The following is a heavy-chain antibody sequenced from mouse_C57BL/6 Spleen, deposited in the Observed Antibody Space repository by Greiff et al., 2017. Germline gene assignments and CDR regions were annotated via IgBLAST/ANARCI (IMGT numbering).Heavy chain of an antibody. CDR2: ILPGIGSP. D-gene: IGHD1-1*01. CDR3: AGGTVVMDY. Sequence: QVQLQQSGAELMKPGASVKLSCKATGYTFTGYWIEWVKQRPGHGLEWIGEILPGIGSPNYNEKFKGKATFTADTSSNTAYMQLSSLTTEDSAIYYWAGGTVVMDYWGQGTSVTVSS. J-gene: IGHJ4*01. CDR1: GYTFTGYW. V-gene: IGHV1-9*01.